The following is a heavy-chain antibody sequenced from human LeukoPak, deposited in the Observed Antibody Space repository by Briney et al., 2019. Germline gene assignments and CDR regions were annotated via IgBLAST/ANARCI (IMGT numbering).Heavy chain of an antibody. D-gene: IGHD3-10*01. CDR1: GFTFSTYA. Sequence: GGSLRLSCAVSGFTFSTYAMSWVRQAPGKGLERVSGISGSGASTYYADSVKGRFTISRDNSKNTLYLQMNSLRAEDTAIYYCAKRTDGSGTYYSFDFWGQGTLVTVSS. CDR2: ISGSGAST. CDR3: AKRTDGSGTYYSFDF. V-gene: IGHV3-23*01. J-gene: IGHJ4*02.